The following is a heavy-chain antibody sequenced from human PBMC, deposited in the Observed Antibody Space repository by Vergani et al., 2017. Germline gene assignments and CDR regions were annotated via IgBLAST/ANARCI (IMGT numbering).Heavy chain of an antibody. CDR2: IYYSGRT. CDR3: ARDGRRPVMITFGGVIAEINDAFDI. CDR1: GGSISSGDYY. J-gene: IGHJ3*02. V-gene: IGHV4-30-4*08. D-gene: IGHD3-16*02. Sequence: QVQLQESGPGLVKPSQTLSLTCTVSGGSISSGDYYWSWIRQPPGKGLEWIGYIYYSGRTYYNPSLKSRVTISVDTSKNQFSLKLSSVTAADTAVYYCARDGRRPVMITFGGVIAEINDAFDIWGQGTMVTVSS.